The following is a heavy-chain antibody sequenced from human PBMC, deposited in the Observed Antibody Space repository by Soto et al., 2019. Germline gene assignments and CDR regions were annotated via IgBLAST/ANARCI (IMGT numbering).Heavy chain of an antibody. D-gene: IGHD6-6*01. CDR1: GGTFSSYA. CDR3: ARLYSSSAIARY. V-gene: IGHV1-69*13. CDR2: IIPIFGTA. J-gene: IGHJ4*02. Sequence: SVKVSCKASGGTFSSYAISWVRQAPGQGLEWMGGIIPIFGTANYAQKFQGRVTITADESTSTAYMELSSLRSEDTAMYFCARLYSSSAIARYWGQGTQVTVSS.